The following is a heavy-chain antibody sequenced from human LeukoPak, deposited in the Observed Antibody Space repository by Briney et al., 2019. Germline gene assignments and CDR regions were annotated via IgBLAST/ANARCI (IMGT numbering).Heavy chain of an antibody. CDR2: IIPILGIA. V-gene: IGHV1-69*04. CDR3: ANQKWGIAAESSHFDY. Sequence: GSSVKVSCKASGGTFSSYAISWVRQAPGQGLEWMGRIIPILGIANYAQKFQGRVTITADKSTSTAYMELSSLRSEDTAVYYCANQKWGIAAESSHFDYWGQGTLVTVSS. CDR1: GGTFSSYA. J-gene: IGHJ4*02. D-gene: IGHD6-13*01.